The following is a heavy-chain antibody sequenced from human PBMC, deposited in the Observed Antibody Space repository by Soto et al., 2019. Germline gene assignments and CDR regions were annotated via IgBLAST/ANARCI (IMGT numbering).Heavy chain of an antibody. Sequence: GGSLRLSCAASGFTFSSYAMSWVRQAPGKGLEWVSAISGSGGSTYYADSVKGRFTISRDNSKNTLYLQMNSLRAEDTVVYYCAKDQMYYDTLTGYVIWYFDLWGRGTLVTVSS. CDR1: GFTFSSYA. D-gene: IGHD3-9*01. CDR3: AKDQMYYDTLTGYVIWYFDL. V-gene: IGHV3-23*01. J-gene: IGHJ2*01. CDR2: ISGSGGST.